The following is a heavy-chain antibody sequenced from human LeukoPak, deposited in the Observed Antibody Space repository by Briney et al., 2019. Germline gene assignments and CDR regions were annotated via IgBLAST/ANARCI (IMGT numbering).Heavy chain of an antibody. Sequence: GESLKISCKGSGYSFTTHWIAWVRQMPGKGLEWMGIIYPTDSYTKYSPSFQGQVTISADKSITTAYLQWSSLKASDTAMYYCARTTYCGGDCFRDNAFDIWGQGTMVTVSS. CDR1: GYSFTTHW. CDR3: ARTTYCGGDCFRDNAFDI. V-gene: IGHV5-51*01. J-gene: IGHJ3*02. D-gene: IGHD2-21*02. CDR2: IYPTDSYT.